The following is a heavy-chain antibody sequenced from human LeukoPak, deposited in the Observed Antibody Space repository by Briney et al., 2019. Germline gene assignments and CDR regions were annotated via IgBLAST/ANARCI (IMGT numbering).Heavy chain of an antibody. V-gene: IGHV1-24*01. D-gene: IGHD1-1*01. CDR2: FDPEDGET. J-gene: IGHJ6*02. Sequence: ASVKVSCKVSGYTLTELSLHWVRQAPGKGLEWMGRFDPEDGETIYARKFQGRVTMTEDTSTETAYMELSSLRSEDTAVYFCAVSLTTGGYYGMDVWGQGTTVTVSS. CDR1: GYTLTELS. CDR3: AVSLTTGGYYGMDV.